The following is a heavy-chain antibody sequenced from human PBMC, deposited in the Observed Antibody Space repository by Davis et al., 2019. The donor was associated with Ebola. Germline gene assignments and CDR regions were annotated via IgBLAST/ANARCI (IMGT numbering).Heavy chain of an antibody. D-gene: IGHD3-22*01. CDR2: TYYRSKWYN. Sequence: SQTLSLTCAISGDSVSSNSAAWNWIRQSPSRGLEWLGRTYYRSKWYNDYAVSVKSRITFNSDTSKNQFSLQLNSVTPDDTAIYYCARDRYYYDSGRYSNAFDVWGQGTMVTVSS. CDR3: ARDRYYYDSGRYSNAFDV. V-gene: IGHV6-1*01. CDR1: GDSVSSNSAA. J-gene: IGHJ3*01.